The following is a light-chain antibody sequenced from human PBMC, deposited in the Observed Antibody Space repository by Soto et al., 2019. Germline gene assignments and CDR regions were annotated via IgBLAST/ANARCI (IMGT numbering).Light chain of an antibody. CDR2: DAS. CDR3: QQYNNWPPIT. J-gene: IGKJ5*01. CDR1: QSVSSSY. V-gene: IGKV3-15*01. Sequence: EIGLTQSPGTLSLSPGERATLSCRASQSVSSSYLAWYQQKPGQAPRLLIYDASTRATDTPARFSGSGSGTEFTLTISSLQSEDSAVYYCQQYNNWPPITFGQGTRLEIK.